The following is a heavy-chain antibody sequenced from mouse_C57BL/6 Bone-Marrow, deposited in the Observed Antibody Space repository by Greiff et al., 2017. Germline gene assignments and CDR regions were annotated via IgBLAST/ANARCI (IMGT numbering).Heavy chain of an antibody. CDR1: GYTFTSYW. CDR3: EREGYDAFDY. J-gene: IGHJ2*01. V-gene: IGHV1-69*01. Sequence: VQLQQPGAELVKPGASVKLSCKASGYTFTSYWMHWVKQRPGQGLEWIGEIDPSDSYTNYNQKFKGKSTLTVDKSSSTAYMQLSSLTAEDSAVYYCEREGYDAFDYWGQGTTVTVSS. CDR2: IDPSDSYT. D-gene: IGHD2-2*01.